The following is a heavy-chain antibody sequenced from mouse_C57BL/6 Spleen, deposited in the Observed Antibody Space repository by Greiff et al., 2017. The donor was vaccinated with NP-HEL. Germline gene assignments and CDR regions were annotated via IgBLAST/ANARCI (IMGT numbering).Heavy chain of an antibody. D-gene: IGHD2-2*01. CDR2: IYPGDGDT. J-gene: IGHJ2*01. Sequence: QVQLKESGPELVKPGASVKISCKASGYAFSSSWMNWVKQRPGKGLEWIGRIYPGDGDTNYNGKFKGKATLTADKSSSTAYMQLSSLTSEDSAVYFGARETMVTTVDYWGQGTTLTVSS. CDR1: GYAFSSSW. CDR3: ARETMVTTVDY. V-gene: IGHV1-82*01.